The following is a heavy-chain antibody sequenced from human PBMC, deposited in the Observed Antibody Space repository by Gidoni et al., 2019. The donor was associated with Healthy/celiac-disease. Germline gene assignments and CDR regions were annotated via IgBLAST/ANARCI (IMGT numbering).Heavy chain of an antibody. D-gene: IGHD3-22*01. Sequence: EVQRVESGGGLVQPGRSLRLSCAASGFTFDDYAMPWVRQAPGKGLEWVSGIGWNSGNIGYADSVKGRFTISRDNAKNSLYLQMNSLRAEDTALYYCAKGRPADYYDSSGYYYPHFDYWGQGTLVTVSS. J-gene: IGHJ4*02. CDR3: AKGRPADYYDSSGYYYPHFDY. CDR1: GFTFDDYA. V-gene: IGHV3-9*01. CDR2: IGWNSGNI.